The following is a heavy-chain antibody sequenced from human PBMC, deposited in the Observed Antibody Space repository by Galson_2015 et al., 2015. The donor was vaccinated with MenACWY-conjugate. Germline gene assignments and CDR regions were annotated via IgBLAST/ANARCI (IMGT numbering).Heavy chain of an antibody. V-gene: IGHV3-53*01. J-gene: IGHJ6*03. D-gene: IGHD3-10*01. CDR2: IYAGGST. Sequence: SLRLSCAATGFTVNTNYMTWVRQVPGRGLECVSVIYAGGSTYYTDSVTGRFTVSRDSSNNAVHLQMNSLRVEDTAVYYCARAVSRRGSRQFPPDYMDVWGKGTAVTVSS. CDR1: GFTVNTNY. CDR3: ARAVSRRGSRQFPPDYMDV.